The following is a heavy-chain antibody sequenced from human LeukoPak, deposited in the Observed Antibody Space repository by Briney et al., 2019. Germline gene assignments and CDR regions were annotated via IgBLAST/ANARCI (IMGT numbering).Heavy chain of an antibody. V-gene: IGHV4-30-4*01. D-gene: IGHD3-10*01. Sequence: SETLSLTCTVSGGSISSGDYYWSWIRQPPGKGLEWIGYIYYSGSTYYNPSLKSRVTISVDTSKNQFSLKPSSVTAADTAVYYCARILLWFGELSAFDIWGQGTMVTVSS. CDR2: IYYSGST. CDR1: GGSISSGDYY. CDR3: ARILLWFGELSAFDI. J-gene: IGHJ3*02.